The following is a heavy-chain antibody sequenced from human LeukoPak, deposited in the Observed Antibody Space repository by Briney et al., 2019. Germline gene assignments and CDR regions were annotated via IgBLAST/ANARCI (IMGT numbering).Heavy chain of an antibody. D-gene: IGHD6-13*01. CDR2: IWYDGSNK. CDR1: GFTFSSYG. V-gene: IGHV3-33*06. Sequence: GTSLRLSCAASGFTFSSYGMHWVRQAPGKGLEWVAVIWYDGSNKYYADSVKGRFTISRDNSKNTLYLQMNSLRAEDTAVYYCAKSQRAAAGPSRFDPWGQGTLVTVSS. J-gene: IGHJ5*02. CDR3: AKSQRAAAGPSRFDP.